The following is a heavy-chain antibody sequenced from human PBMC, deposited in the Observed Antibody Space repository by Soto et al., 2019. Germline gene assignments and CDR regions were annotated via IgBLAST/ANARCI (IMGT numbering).Heavy chain of an antibody. CDR3: ARLDYGDSAFDS. J-gene: IGHJ4*02. CDR2: IFYTGST. D-gene: IGHD4-17*01. V-gene: IGHV4-31*03. Sequence: PSHTLSLRCRVSGRSDNSACYHWSSLSQHPGKGLEVIGYIFYTGSTYYNPSLETRVTISVDTSKNQVSLGLNAVTAADTAVYYCARLDYGDSAFDSWGLGTLVTVSS. CDR1: GRSDNSACYH.